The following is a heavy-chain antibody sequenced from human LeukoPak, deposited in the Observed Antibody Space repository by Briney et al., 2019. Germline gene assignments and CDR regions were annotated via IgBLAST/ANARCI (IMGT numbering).Heavy chain of an antibody. V-gene: IGHV3-30*04. J-gene: IGHJ5*02. CDR1: GFTFSNYA. CDR3: ARDPGYCSSISCIGRSWFDT. D-gene: IGHD2-2*01. Sequence: GGSLRLSCAASGFTFSNYAMHWVRQAPGKGLEWVAVISYDGSNKYYADSVKGRFTISRDNSKNTLSVQMSSLRAEDTAAYYCARDPGYCSSISCIGRSWFDTWGQGTLVTVSS. CDR2: ISYDGSNK.